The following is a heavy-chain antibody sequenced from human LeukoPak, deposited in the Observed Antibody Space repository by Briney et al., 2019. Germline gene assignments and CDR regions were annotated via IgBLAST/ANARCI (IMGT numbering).Heavy chain of an antibody. CDR1: GYSISSGYY. CDR3: ARAVAGIGPLDYFGY. J-gene: IGHJ4*02. Sequence: SETLSLTCAVSGYSISSGYYWGWIRQPPGKGLEWIGSIYHSGSTYYNPSLKSRVTISVDTSKNQFSLKLSSVTAADTAVYYCARAVAGIGPLDYFGYWGQGTLVTVSS. CDR2: IYHSGST. V-gene: IGHV4-38-2*01. D-gene: IGHD6-19*01.